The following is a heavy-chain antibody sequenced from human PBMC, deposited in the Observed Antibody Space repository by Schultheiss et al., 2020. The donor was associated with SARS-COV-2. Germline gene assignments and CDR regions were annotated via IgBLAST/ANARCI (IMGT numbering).Heavy chain of an antibody. CDR1: GGSISSSSYY. V-gene: IGHV4-39*07. CDR2: IYYSGST. D-gene: IGHD3-10*01. J-gene: IGHJ4*02. Sequence: SETLSLTCTVSGGSISSSSYYWGWIRQPPGKGLEWIGSIYYSGSTYYNPSLKSRVIISVDTSKNQFSLKLSSVTAADTAVYYCVITMVRGVVDYWGQGTLVTVSS. CDR3: VITMVRGVVDY.